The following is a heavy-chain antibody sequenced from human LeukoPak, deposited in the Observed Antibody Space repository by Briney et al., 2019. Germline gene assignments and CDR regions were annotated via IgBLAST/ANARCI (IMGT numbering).Heavy chain of an antibody. D-gene: IGHD6-13*01. CDR2: ISAYNGNT. J-gene: IGHJ5*02. CDR3: ARGLARKGGIAAVWVWFDP. Sequence: ASVKVCCKASGYTFTSYGISWVRQAPGQGLEWMGWISAYNGNTNYAQNLQGRVTMTTDTSTSTAYMELRSLRSDDTTVYYCARGLARKGGIAAVWVWFDPWGQGTLVTVSS. V-gene: IGHV1-18*01. CDR1: GYTFTSYG.